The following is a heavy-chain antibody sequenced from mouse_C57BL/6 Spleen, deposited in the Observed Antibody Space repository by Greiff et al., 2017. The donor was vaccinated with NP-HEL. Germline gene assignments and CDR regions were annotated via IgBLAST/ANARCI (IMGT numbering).Heavy chain of an antibody. CDR2: ISYDGSN. V-gene: IGHV3-6*01. CDR1: GYSITSGYY. D-gene: IGHD2-4*01. Sequence: VQLKESGPGLVKPSQSLSLTCSVTGYSITSGYYWNWIRQFPGNKLEWMGYISYDGSNNYNPSLKNRISITRDTSKNQFLLKLNSVTTEDTATYYCASSTMITTFFDYWGQGTTLTVSS. CDR3: ASSTMITTFFDY. J-gene: IGHJ2*01.